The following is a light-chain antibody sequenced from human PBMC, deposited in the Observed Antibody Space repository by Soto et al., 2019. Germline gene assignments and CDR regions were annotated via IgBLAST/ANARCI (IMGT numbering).Light chain of an antibody. V-gene: IGKV1-9*01. CDR2: GAS. CDR3: QQLNSFPPSFT. Sequence: DIQLTQSPSFLSASVGDRVTITCRASQGISSYLAWYQQRPGEPPELLIYGASTLRPGVASRFRGSGSRTEFTLTIRILQPEDFATYFCQQLNSFPPSFTFGPGTTVDIK. CDR1: QGISSY. J-gene: IGKJ3*01.